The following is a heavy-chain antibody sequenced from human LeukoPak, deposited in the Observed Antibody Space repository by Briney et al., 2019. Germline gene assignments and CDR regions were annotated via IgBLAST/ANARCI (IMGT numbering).Heavy chain of an antibody. CDR2: INPNSGGT. CDR1: GYTFTGYY. V-gene: IGHV1-2*02. Sequence: APVKVSCKASGYTFTGYYMHWVRQAPGQGLEWMGWINPNSGGTNYAQKFQGRVTMTRDTSISTAYMELSRLRSDDTVVYYCARDPPYSSSWYYRAFDIWGQGTMVTVSS. CDR3: ARDPPYSSSWYYRAFDI. J-gene: IGHJ3*02. D-gene: IGHD6-13*01.